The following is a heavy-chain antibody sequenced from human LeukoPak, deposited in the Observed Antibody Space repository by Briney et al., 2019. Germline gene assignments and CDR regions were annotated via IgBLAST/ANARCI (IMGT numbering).Heavy chain of an antibody. CDR2: ITGSDDQT. D-gene: IGHD3-16*01. CDR3: AAGPRLHNAYHPSW. CDR1: GFSFSNSA. Sequence: PGGALRLSCAASGFSFSNSAMIGVGEAPGKGLEGVSSITGSDDQTQYAGSVEGGFTISRETSKKRVHMQKNSQRDDDTAVFYCAAGPRLHNAYHPSWWGQGTLVTVSS. J-gene: IGHJ4*02. V-gene: IGHV3-23*01.